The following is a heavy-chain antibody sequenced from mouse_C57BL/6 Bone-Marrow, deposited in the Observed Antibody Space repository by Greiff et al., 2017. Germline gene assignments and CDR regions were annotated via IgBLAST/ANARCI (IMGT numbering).Heavy chain of an antibody. D-gene: IGHD3-2*02. CDR3: AKTAQVPFDY. Sequence: VKLQQPGAELVKPGASVKMSCKASGYTFPSHWITWVKQRPGQGLEWIGDIYPGSGSTNYNEKFKSKATLTVDTSSSTAYMQLSSLTSEDSAVYYCAKTAQVPFDYWGQGTTLTVSS. J-gene: IGHJ2*01. CDR1: GYTFPSHW. CDR2: IYPGSGST. V-gene: IGHV1-55*01.